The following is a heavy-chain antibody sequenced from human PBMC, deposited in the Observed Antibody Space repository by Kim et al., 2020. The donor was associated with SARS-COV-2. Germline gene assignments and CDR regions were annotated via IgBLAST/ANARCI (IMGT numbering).Heavy chain of an antibody. D-gene: IGHD2-2*01. Sequence: GGSLRLSCAASGFTFSSYGMHWVRQAPGKGLEWVAVITYEGSNKYYADSVKGRFTISRDNSKNTLYLQMNSLRAEDTAVYYCARGGEYCSSTSCYFSSYWAQDTLVTFSS. V-gene: IGHV3-33*05. CDR3: ARGGEYCSSTSCYFSSY. CDR2: ITYEGSNK. CDR1: GFTFSSYG. J-gene: IGHJ1*01.